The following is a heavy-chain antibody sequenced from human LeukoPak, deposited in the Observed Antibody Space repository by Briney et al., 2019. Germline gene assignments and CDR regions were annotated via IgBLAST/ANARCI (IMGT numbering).Heavy chain of an antibody. CDR1: GFTFSSYG. CDR3: AREAAMITMIVVGGAFDI. V-gene: IGHV3-30*02. D-gene: IGHD3-22*01. CDR2: YDGTNK. J-gene: IGHJ3*02. Sequence: GGSLRLSCVASGFTFSSYGMHWVRQAPGKGLEWVAWYDGTNKDYADSVKGRFTISRDNSKNTLHLQMNSLRPDDTAVYYCAREAAMITMIVVGGAFDIWGQGTMVTVSS.